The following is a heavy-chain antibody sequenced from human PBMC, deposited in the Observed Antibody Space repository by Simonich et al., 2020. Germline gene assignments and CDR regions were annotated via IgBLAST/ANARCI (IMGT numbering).Heavy chain of an antibody. Sequence: QVQLQESGPGLVKPSETLSLTCTVSGGSISSYYWSWIRQPPGKGLEWIGYSYYSGSTNYNPSLKGRVTISVDTSKNQLSLKLSSVTAADTAVYYCARHDRWLQFYFDYWGQGTLVTVSS. J-gene: IGHJ4*02. CDR3: ARHDRWLQFYFDY. CDR1: GGSISSYY. V-gene: IGHV4-59*08. CDR2: SYYSGST. D-gene: IGHD5-12*01.